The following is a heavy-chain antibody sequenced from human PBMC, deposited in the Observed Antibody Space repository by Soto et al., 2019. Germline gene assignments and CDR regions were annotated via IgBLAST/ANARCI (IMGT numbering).Heavy chain of an antibody. CDR2: INLSGST. J-gene: IGHJ5*02. Sequence: QVQLQQWGAGLLKPSETLSLTCAVYGGSFSGYYWSWIRQPPGKGLEWIGEINLSGSTNSNPSLESRITISLDTSKNQFSLHLTSVTAADTAVYYCARGSYCRYTSCSHPYNWFDPWGQGTLVTVSS. CDR3: ARGSYCRYTSCSHPYNWFDP. D-gene: IGHD2-2*01. CDR1: GGSFSGYY. V-gene: IGHV4-34*01.